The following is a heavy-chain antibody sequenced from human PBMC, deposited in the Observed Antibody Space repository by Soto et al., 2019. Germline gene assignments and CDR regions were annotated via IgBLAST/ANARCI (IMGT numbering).Heavy chain of an antibody. CDR2: MNPNSGNT. Sequence: QVQLVQSGAEVKKPGASVKVSCKASGYTFTSYDINWVRQATGQGLEWMGWMNPNSGNTGYAQKFQVRVHLSWKTSISSACMELSSLRSEDTAVYYCARWPDGYYYYGMDGWGQGTRVTVSS. CDR1: GYTFTSYD. J-gene: IGHJ6*02. CDR3: ARWPDGYYYYGMDG. V-gene: IGHV1-8*01.